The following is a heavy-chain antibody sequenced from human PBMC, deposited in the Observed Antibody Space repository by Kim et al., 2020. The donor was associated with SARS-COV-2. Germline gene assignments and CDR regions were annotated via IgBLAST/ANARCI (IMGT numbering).Heavy chain of an antibody. CDR1: GFTFSDHW. Sequence: GGSLRLSCEASGFTFSDHWLSWVRQAPGKGLEWVAIIKQATSATYYMDSVKGRFTISRDNANNSLFLPISSLGSGDTAIYFFATDRCDYLGQGTPVTVPS. V-gene: IGHV3-7*03. CDR2: IKQATSAT. J-gene: IGHJ4*02. CDR3: ATDRCDY.